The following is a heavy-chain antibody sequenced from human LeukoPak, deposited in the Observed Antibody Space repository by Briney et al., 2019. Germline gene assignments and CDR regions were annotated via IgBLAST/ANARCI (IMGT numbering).Heavy chain of an antibody. Sequence: ASVKVSCKTSGYTFIGYSINWLRQATGQGLEWMGWMNPHSGNTGYSQKFQGRVTITKNSSISTAYMELSSLTSEDTAVYYCAREGARSSDTSGSYPLDYWGQGTLVTVSS. J-gene: IGHJ4*02. D-gene: IGHD1-26*01. CDR2: MNPHSGNT. CDR3: AREGARSSDTSGSYPLDY. CDR1: GYTFIGYS. V-gene: IGHV1-8*03.